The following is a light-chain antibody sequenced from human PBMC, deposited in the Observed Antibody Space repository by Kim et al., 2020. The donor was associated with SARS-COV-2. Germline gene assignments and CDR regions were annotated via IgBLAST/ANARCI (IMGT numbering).Light chain of an antibody. V-gene: IGKV3-15*01. CDR1: QRVDSN. CDR3: QQYNNWPYT. CDR2: GAS. Sequence: SVSPGERVPLSGMARQRVDSNFAWYQQNPGQAPRLLISGASTRATGIAARFSGSGSGTEFTLSISSLQSEDFAVYFCQQYNNWPYTFGQGTKLEIK. J-gene: IGKJ2*01.